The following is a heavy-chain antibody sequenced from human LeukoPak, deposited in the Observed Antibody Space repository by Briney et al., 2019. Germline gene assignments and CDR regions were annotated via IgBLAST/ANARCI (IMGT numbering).Heavy chain of an antibody. J-gene: IGHJ6*02. CDR1: GFTFRSYG. D-gene: IGHD2-15*01. CDR2: ISSNGGST. Sequence: GGSLRLSCAASGFTFRSYGMHWVRQAPGKGLEYVSAISSNGGSTYYANSVKGRFTISRDNSKNTLYLQMGSLRAEDMAVYYCARDNVVVVAARYYYGMDVWGQGTTVTVSS. V-gene: IGHV3-64*01. CDR3: ARDNVVVVAARYYYGMDV.